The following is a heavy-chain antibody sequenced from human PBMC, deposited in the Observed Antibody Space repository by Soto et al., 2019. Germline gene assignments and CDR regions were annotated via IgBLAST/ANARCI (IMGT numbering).Heavy chain of an antibody. Sequence: QVQLQESGPGLVKPSETLSLTCTVSGGSISSYYWSWIRQPPGKGLEWIGYIYYSGSTNYNPSLKSRVTISVDTSKNQFSLKLSSVTAADTAVYYCARGVGSSSWYVRMDVWGQGTTVTVSS. J-gene: IGHJ6*02. V-gene: IGHV4-59*01. CDR1: GGSISSYY. CDR3: ARGVGSSSWYVRMDV. D-gene: IGHD6-13*01. CDR2: IYYSGST.